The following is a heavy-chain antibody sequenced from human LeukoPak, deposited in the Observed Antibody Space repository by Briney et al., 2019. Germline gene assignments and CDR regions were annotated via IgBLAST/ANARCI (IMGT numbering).Heavy chain of an antibody. CDR1: GGSISSSSYY. CDR3: ARVRNDFWSAAFDI. J-gene: IGHJ3*02. Sequence: PSETLSLTCTVSGGSISSSSYYWGWIRQPPGKGLEWIGSIYYSGSTYYNPSLKSRVTISVDTSKNQFSLKLSSVTAADTAVYYCARVRNDFWSAAFDIWGQGTMVTVSS. D-gene: IGHD3-3*01. CDR2: IYYSGST. V-gene: IGHV4-39*07.